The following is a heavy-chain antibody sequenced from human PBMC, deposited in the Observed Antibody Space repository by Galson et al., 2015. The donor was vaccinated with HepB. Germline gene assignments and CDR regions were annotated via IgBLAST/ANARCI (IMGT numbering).Heavy chain of an antibody. Sequence: SLRLSCAASGFTFSSYAMSWVRQAPGKGLEWVSTISDSGDSTCYADSVKGRFTISRDNSKNTLYLQMNSLSTEDTAAYYCAKAGPYYYGYYFNYWGQGTLVTVSS. CDR3: AKAGPYYYGYYFNY. J-gene: IGHJ4*02. CDR1: GFTFSSYA. CDR2: ISDSGDST. D-gene: IGHD3-10*01. V-gene: IGHV3-23*01.